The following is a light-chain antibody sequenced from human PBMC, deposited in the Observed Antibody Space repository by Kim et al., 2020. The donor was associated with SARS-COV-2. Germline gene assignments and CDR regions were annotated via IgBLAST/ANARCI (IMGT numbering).Light chain of an antibody. V-gene: IGLV3-9*01. CDR2: RDN. Sequence: SLALGQTAKITCAGNNIGSKNVHWYQQKPGQAPVVVIYRDNDRPSGIPGRFSGSNSGNTATLTISRAQAGDEADYYCQVWDSGPYVFGTGTKVTVL. CDR3: QVWDSGPYV. CDR1: NIGSKN. J-gene: IGLJ1*01.